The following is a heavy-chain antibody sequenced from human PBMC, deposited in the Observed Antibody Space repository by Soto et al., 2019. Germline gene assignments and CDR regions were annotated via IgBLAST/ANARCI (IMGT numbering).Heavy chain of an antibody. CDR3: ARGYGELRAYDL. V-gene: IGHV1-8*01. J-gene: IGHJ4*02. CDR1: GYTFTSYD. D-gene: IGHD1-7*01. Sequence: ASVKVSCKASGYTFTSYDINWVRQATGQGLEWMGWMNPNSGNTGYAQKFQGRVTMTRNTSISTAYMELSSLRSEDTAVYYCARGYGELRAYDLWGQGTLVTVSS. CDR2: MNPNSGNT.